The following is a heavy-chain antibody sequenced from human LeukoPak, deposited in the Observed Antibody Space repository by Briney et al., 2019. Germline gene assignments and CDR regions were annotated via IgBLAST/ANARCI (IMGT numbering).Heavy chain of an antibody. CDR1: GFSFRSHW. CDR3: ATISAQTFHI. V-gene: IGHV3-7*01. CDR2: IKPDGSDK. D-gene: IGHD5-24*01. Sequence: GGSLRLSCVGSGFSFRSHWVNWVRQSPGKGLEWVANIKPDGSDKYYVDSAGGRFTVSRDNAKNSAFLQMNSLRAEDTAIYYCATISAQTFHIWGKGPLVSVSS. J-gene: IGHJ3*02.